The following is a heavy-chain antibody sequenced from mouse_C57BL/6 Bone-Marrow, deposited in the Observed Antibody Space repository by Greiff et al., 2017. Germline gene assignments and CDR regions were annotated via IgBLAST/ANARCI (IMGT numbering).Heavy chain of an antibody. CDR1: GYTFTSYW. J-gene: IGHJ1*03. CDR2: IYPGSGST. CDR3: ARPYYSNYCYFDV. D-gene: IGHD2-5*01. V-gene: IGHV1-55*01. Sequence: QVKLQQPGAELVKPGASVTMSCKASGYTFTSYWITWVKPRPGQGLEWIGDIYPGSGSTNYNEKFKSKATLTVDKSSSTADMQLSILTSADSAVYYCARPYYSNYCYFDVWCTGTTVTVSS.